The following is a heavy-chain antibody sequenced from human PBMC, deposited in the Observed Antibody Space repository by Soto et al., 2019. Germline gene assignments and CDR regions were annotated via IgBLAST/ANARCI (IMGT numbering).Heavy chain of an antibody. CDR3: AKESGGRVAAGLNEYYYYYYMDV. J-gene: IGHJ6*03. CDR1: GFTFSSYA. Sequence: EVQLLESGGGLVQPGGSLRLSCAASGFTFSSYAMSWVRQAPGKGLEWVSAISGSGGSTYYADSVKGRFTISRDNSKNTLYLQMNSLRAEDTAVYYCAKESGGRVAAGLNEYYYYYYMDVWGKGTTVTVSS. V-gene: IGHV3-23*01. D-gene: IGHD6-13*01. CDR2: ISGSGGST.